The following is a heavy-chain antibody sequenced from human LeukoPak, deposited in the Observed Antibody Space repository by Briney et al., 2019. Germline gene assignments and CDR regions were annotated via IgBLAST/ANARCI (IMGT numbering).Heavy chain of an antibody. CDR1: GYSFTSYW. CDR3: AREAGATRAFDI. D-gene: IGHD1-26*01. Sequence: GESLKISCKGSGYSFTSYWIAWVRQMPGKGLEWVSSISSSSSYIYYADSVKGRFTISRDNAKNSLYLQMNSLRAEDTAVYYCAREAGATRAFDIWGQGTMVTVSS. V-gene: IGHV3-21*01. J-gene: IGHJ3*02. CDR2: ISSSSSYI.